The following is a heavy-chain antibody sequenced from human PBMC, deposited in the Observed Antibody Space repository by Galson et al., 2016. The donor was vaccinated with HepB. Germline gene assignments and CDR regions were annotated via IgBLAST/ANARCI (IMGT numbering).Heavy chain of an antibody. CDR2: SLHRGHI. V-gene: IGHV4-4*02. Sequence: SETLSLTCAVSGVSISSDNWWHWVRQSPGKGLEWIGESLHRGHINYNPSLKSRVAMSLDKSKNQLSLKMTSVTAADSAVYYCVREPSGWMGFDYWGRGTLVTVSS. D-gene: IGHD2-2*03. CDR1: GVSISSDNW. J-gene: IGHJ4*02. CDR3: VREPSGWMGFDY.